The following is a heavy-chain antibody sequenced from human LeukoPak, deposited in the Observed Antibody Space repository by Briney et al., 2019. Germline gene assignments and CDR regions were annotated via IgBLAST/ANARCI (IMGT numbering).Heavy chain of an antibody. Sequence: NRGASLKISCKGSGYRFTSYWIGWVRQLPGKGLEWMGIIYPGDSDTTYSPSFHGQVTISADKSINTAYLQWSSLRASDTATYYCARHDYDSSGYYMLDSWGQGTLVTVSS. CDR1: GYRFTSYW. CDR2: IYPGDSDT. J-gene: IGHJ5*01. V-gene: IGHV5-51*01. D-gene: IGHD3-22*01. CDR3: ARHDYDSSGYYMLDS.